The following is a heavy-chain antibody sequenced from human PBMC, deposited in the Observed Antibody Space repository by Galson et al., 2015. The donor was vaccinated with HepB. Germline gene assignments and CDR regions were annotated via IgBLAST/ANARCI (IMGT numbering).Heavy chain of an antibody. J-gene: IGHJ6*03. CDR2: FDPEDGET. CDR1: GYTLTELS. Sequence: SVKVSCKVSGYTLTELSMHWVRQAPGKGLEWMGGFDPEDGETIYAQKFQGRATMTEDTSTDTAYMELSSLRSEDTAVYYCATESPRGGDYYYYYMDVWGKGTTVTVSS. D-gene: IGHD3-16*01. V-gene: IGHV1-24*01. CDR3: ATESPRGGDYYYYYMDV.